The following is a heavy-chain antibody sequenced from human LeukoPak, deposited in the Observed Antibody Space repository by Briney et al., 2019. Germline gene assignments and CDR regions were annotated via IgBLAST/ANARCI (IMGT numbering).Heavy chain of an antibody. J-gene: IGHJ4*02. CDR2: IYSTGTI. V-gene: IGHV4-4*07. D-gene: IGHD3-22*01. CDR1: GGSMNYYY. Sequence: PSETLSLTCLVSGGSMNYYYWIWLRQPAGRGLEWIGRIYSTGTINYNPSLESRVTMSVDTSKNQCSLNMRSVTAADTAVYFSARDHAYDLDEVSGYYYNRGLDYWGQGILVTVSS. CDR3: ARDHAYDLDEVSGYYYNRGLDY.